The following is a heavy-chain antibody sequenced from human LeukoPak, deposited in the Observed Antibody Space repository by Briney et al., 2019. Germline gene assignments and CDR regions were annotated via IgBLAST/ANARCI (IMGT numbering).Heavy chain of an antibody. CDR2: IYYSGST. V-gene: IGHV4-39*01. CDR3: ARQEVGYYDSMGDAFDI. CDR1: GGSISSSSYY. J-gene: IGHJ3*02. Sequence: SETLSLTCTVSGGSISSSSYYWGWIRQPPGKGLEWIGSIYYSGSTYYNPSLKSRVTISVDTSKNQFSLKLSSVTAADTAVYYCARQEVGYYDSMGDAFDIWGQGTMVTVSS. D-gene: IGHD3-22*01.